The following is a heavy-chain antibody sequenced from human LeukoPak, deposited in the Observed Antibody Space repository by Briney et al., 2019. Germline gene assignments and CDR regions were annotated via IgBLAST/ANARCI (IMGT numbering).Heavy chain of an antibody. CDR2: IYSGGST. CDR1: GFIVSNNY. V-gene: IGHV3-53*01. Sequence: GGSLRLSCAASGFIVSNNYMSWVRQAPGKGLEWVSVIYSGGSTDYADSVEGRFTVSRDTSKNTLYLQMNSLRAEDTAVYYCARCPHGDPYYFDYWGQGTLVTVSS. CDR3: ARCPHGDPYYFDY. J-gene: IGHJ4*02.